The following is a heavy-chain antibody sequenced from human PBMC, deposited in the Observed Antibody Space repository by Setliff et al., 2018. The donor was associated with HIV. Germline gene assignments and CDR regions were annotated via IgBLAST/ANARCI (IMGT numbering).Heavy chain of an antibody. Sequence: AGGSLRLSCAASGLSISSNYMSWVRQAPGKGLEWVSIIYSGGDAYYTDSVKDQFTISRDNSKNTLYLQMNSLRDEDTAVYYCAREDYYDSTQTDYWGQGALVTVSS. J-gene: IGHJ4*02. D-gene: IGHD3-22*01. CDR2: IYSGGDA. CDR1: GLSISSNY. CDR3: AREDYYDSTQTDY. V-gene: IGHV3-66*01.